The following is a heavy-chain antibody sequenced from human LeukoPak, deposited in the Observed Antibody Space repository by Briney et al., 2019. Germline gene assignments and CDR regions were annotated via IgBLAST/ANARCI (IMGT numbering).Heavy chain of an antibody. CDR2: INPNNGGT. Sequence: ASVKVSCKASGYTFTGYYIHWVQRAPGQGLEWVGWINPNNGGTNYAQKFQGRVIMTRDTSISTAYMELRRLRSDDTAVYYCARSRFCSSTSCYGDYFDYWGQGTLVTVSS. D-gene: IGHD2-2*01. J-gene: IGHJ4*02. CDR3: ARSRFCSSTSCYGDYFDY. CDR1: GYTFTGYY. V-gene: IGHV1-2*02.